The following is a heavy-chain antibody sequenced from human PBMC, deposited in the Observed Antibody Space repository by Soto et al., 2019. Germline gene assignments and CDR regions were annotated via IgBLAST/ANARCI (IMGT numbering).Heavy chain of an antibody. CDR1: GGSISSSSYY. D-gene: IGHD3-3*01. CDR2: IYYSGST. Sequence: SETLSLTCTVSGGSISSSSYYWGWIHQPPGKGLEWIGSIYYSGSTYYNPSLKSRVTISVDTSKNQFSLKLSSVTAADTAVYYCARHPRPDYDFWSGYYIGGYWFDPWGQGTLVTVSS. V-gene: IGHV4-39*01. J-gene: IGHJ5*02. CDR3: ARHPRPDYDFWSGYYIGGYWFDP.